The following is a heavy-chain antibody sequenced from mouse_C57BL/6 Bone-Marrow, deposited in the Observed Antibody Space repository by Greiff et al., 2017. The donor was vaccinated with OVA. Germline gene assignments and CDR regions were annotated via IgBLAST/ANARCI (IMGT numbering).Heavy chain of an antibody. V-gene: IGHV14-2*01. CDR2: IDPEDGET. CDR3: AVLYDLYAMDY. D-gene: IGHD2-3*01. J-gene: IGHJ4*01. CDR1: GFNIKDYY. Sequence: VQLKESGAELVKPGASVKLSCTASGFNIKDYYMHWVKQRTEQGLEWIGRIDPEDGETKYAPKFPGKATITADTSSNTAYLQLSSLTSEDTAVYYCAVLYDLYAMDYWGQGTSVTVSS.